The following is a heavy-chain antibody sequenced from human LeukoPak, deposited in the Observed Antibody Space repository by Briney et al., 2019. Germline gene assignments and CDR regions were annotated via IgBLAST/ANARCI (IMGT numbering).Heavy chain of an antibody. CDR3: ARDYDFWSGYYRPYFDY. J-gene: IGHJ4*02. CDR1: GFTFSTYE. CDR2: ISSGGSTK. V-gene: IGHV3-48*03. Sequence: SGGSLRLSCAASGFTFSTYEMSWVRQAPGKGPEWVSYISSGGSTKYYADSVKGRCTISRDNAKTSLYLQMNSLRAEDTAVYYCARDYDFWSGYYRPYFDYWGQGALVTVSS. D-gene: IGHD3-3*01.